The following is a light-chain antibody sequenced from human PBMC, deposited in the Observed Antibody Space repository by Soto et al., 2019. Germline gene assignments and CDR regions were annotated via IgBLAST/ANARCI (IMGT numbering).Light chain of an antibody. J-gene: IGLJ1*01. CDR3: QSYDSSLSGFYV. V-gene: IGLV2-14*01. Sequence: QSALTQPASVSGSPGQSITISCTGASSDVGSYNYVSWYQQHPGKAPKLMICEVSNRPSGVSHRFSGSKSGNTASLTISGLQAEDEADYYCQSYDSSLSGFYVFGTGTKVTVL. CDR2: EVS. CDR1: SSDVGSYNY.